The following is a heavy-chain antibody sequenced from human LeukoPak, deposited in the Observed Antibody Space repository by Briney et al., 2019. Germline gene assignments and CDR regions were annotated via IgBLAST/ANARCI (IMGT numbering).Heavy chain of an antibody. CDR1: GFTFDDYA. CDR3: AKVPYDSSGYYFFDY. Sequence: PGRSLRLSCAASGFTFDDYAMHWVRQAPGKGLEWVSTIRGSGGSTYYADSVKGRFTISRDNSKNTLYLQMNSLRAEDTAVYYCAKVPYDSSGYYFFDYWGQGTLVTVSS. CDR2: IRGSGGST. J-gene: IGHJ4*02. V-gene: IGHV3-23*01. D-gene: IGHD3-22*01.